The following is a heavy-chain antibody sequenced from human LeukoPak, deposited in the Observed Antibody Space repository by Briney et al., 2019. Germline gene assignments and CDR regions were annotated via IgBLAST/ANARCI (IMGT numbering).Heavy chain of an antibody. CDR1: GFTFSSYW. CDR3: ARLGEKADFDY. CDR2: IKQDGSES. V-gene: IGHV3-7*01. Sequence: GGSLRLSCTASGFTFSSYWMSWVRQAPGKGLEWVANIKQDGSESYYVDSLKGRFTFSRDNAKNSLYLQINSLRAEDTAVYYCARLGEKADFDYWGRGTLVTVSS. J-gene: IGHJ4*02. D-gene: IGHD3-16*01.